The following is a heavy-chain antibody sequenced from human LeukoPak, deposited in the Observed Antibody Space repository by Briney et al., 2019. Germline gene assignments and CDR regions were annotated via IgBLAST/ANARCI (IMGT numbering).Heavy chain of an antibody. CDR2: INPNSGGT. J-gene: IGHJ3*02. CDR1: GYTFTGYY. Sequence: ASVKVSCKASGYTFTGYYMHWVRQAPGQGLEWMGWINPNSGGTNYAQKFQGRVTMTRDTSISTAYMEPSRLRSDDTAVYYCARVRITMINDAFDIWGQGTMVTVSS. CDR3: ARVRITMINDAFDI. V-gene: IGHV1-2*02. D-gene: IGHD3-22*01.